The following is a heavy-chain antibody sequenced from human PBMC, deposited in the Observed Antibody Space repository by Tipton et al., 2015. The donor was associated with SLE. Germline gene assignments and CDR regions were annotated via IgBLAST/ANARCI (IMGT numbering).Heavy chain of an antibody. V-gene: IGHV4-34*01. D-gene: IGHD7-27*01. CDR3: ARLITGDIY. Sequence: TLSLTCAVYGGSFSDYYWTWIRQPPGKGLEWIGEINHSGSTNYNPSLKSRVTISVDTSKNQFSLKVRSVTAADTAVYYCARLITGDIYWGQGTLVTVSS. CDR1: GGSFSDYY. CDR2: INHSGST. J-gene: IGHJ4*02.